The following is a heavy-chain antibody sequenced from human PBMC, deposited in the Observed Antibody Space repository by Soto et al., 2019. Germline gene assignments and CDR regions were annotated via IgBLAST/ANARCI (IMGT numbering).Heavy chain of an antibody. V-gene: IGHV1-46*01. CDR3: ARVVMTTVPASYYYGMDV. CDR2: INPSGGST. CDR1: GYTFTSYY. J-gene: IGHJ6*02. Sequence: GASVKVSCKASGYTFTSYYMHWVRQAPGQGLEWMGIINPSGGSTSYAQKFQGRVTITADESTSTAYMELTSLRSEDTAVYYCARVVMTTVPASYYYGMDVWGQGTTVTVSS. D-gene: IGHD4-4*01.